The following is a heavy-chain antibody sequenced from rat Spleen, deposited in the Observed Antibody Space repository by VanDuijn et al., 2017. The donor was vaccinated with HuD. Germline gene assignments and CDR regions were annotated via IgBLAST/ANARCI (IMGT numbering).Heavy chain of an antibody. J-gene: IGHJ4*01. D-gene: IGHD1-4*01. CDR1: GFTFSDYY. CDR3: ARHPGVMDA. V-gene: IGHV5-29*01. CDR2: ISYDGSST. Sequence: EVQLVESDGGLVQPGRSLKLSCAASGFTFSDYYMAWVRQAPTKGLEWVATISYDGSSTYYRDSVKGRFTISRDNAKSTLYLQMDSLRSEDTATYYCARHPGVMDAWGQGASVTVSS.